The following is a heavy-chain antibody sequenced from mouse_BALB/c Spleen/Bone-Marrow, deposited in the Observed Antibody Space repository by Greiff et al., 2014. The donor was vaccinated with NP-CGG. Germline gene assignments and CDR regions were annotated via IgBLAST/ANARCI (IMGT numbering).Heavy chain of an antibody. CDR1: GFTFSDYG. D-gene: IGHD2-1*01. V-gene: IGHV5-15*02. J-gene: IGHJ4*01. CDR2: ISNLAYSI. CDR3: ARETTRGAMDD. Sequence: VQLKESGGALVQPGGSRKLSCAASGFTFSDYGMAWVRQAPGKGPEWVAFISNLAYSIYYTDTVTGRFTISRENAKNTLYLEMSSLRSEDTAMYYCARETTRGAMDDWGQGTSVTVSS.